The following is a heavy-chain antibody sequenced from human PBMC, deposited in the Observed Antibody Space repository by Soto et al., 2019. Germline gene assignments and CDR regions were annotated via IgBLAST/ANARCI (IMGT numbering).Heavy chain of an antibody. CDR2: INGDGSNT. CDR1: GFTFTNYW. J-gene: IGHJ6*02. Sequence: EVQLVESGGTLVQPGGSLRLSCAATGFTFTNYWMHWVRQAPGKGLVWVSRINGDGSNTFYADSVKGRLTISRDNAENTVYLQMNILRAEDTAVYYCAIGIQYRYGMDVWGPGSTVNVSS. CDR3: AIGIQYRYGMDV. V-gene: IGHV3-74*01. D-gene: IGHD3-16*02.